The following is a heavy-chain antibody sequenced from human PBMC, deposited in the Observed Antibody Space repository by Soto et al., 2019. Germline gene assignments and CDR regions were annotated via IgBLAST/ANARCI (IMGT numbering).Heavy chain of an antibody. CDR1: GGSISSGGYY. Sequence: SDTLSLTCTVSGGSISSGGYYWSWIRQHPGKGLEWIGYIYYSGSTYYNPSLKSRVTISVDTSKNQFSLKLSSVTAADTAVYYCARVPTMSRGLDVWGQGTTVTVSS. D-gene: IGHD3-10*02. V-gene: IGHV4-31*03. CDR2: IYYSGST. CDR3: ARVPTMSRGLDV. J-gene: IGHJ6*02.